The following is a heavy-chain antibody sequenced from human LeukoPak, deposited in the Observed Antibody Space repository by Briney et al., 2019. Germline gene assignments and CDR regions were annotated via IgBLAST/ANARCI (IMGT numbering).Heavy chain of an antibody. J-gene: IGHJ4*02. V-gene: IGHV3-21*04. CDR1: GFTFSSYN. Sequence: KAGGSLRLSCAASGFTFSSYNMNWVRQAPGKGLEWVSSISSSSSYIYYADSVKGRFTISRDNSKNTLYLQMISLRAEDTAVYYCARSPQEIFDFWGQGTLVTVSS. CDR3: ARSPQEIFDF. CDR2: ISSSSSYI.